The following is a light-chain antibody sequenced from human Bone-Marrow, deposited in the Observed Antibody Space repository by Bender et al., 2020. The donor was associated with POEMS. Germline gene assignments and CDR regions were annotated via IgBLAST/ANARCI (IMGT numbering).Light chain of an antibody. CDR3: SSYTTSSTLVV. V-gene: IGLV2-14*03. CDR2: DVS. CDR1: SSDVGGYNY. J-gene: IGLJ2*01. Sequence: SALTQPASVSGSPGQSITISCTGTSSDVGGYNYVSWYQQHPGKAPKLTIYDVSNRPSGVSNRFSGSKSGNTASLTISGIQPEDEADYYCSSYTTSSTLVVFGGVTKLTVL.